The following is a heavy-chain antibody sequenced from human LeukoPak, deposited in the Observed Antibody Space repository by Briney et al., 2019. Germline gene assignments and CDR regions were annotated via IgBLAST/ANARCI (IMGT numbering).Heavy chain of an antibody. CDR1: GYTFTGYY. CDR3: ATSLLTGYTLDY. J-gene: IGHJ4*02. V-gene: IGHV1-2*02. Sequence: ASVKVSCKASGYTFTGYYMHWVRQAPGQGLEWMGWINPNSGGTNYAQKFQGRVTMTRDTSISTAYMELSRLRSDDTAVYCCATSLLTGYTLDYWGQGTLVTVSS. D-gene: IGHD3-9*01. CDR2: INPNSGGT.